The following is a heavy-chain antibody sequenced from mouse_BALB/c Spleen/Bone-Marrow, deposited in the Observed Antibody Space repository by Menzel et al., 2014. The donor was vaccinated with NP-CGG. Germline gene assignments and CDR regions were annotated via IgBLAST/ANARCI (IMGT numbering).Heavy chain of an antibody. J-gene: IGHJ4*01. V-gene: IGHV1S137*01. CDR1: GYTLTDYA. Sequence: VQLQQSGAELVRSGVSVKIFCKGSGYTLTDYAIHWVKQSHAKSLEWIGLISSYYGDASYNQKFKGKATMTVDKSSSTAYMDLARLTSEDSAIYYCGRSGKVRSAMDYWGQGTPVTGTS. CDR3: GRSGKVRSAMDY. CDR2: ISSYYGDA. D-gene: IGHD2-14*01.